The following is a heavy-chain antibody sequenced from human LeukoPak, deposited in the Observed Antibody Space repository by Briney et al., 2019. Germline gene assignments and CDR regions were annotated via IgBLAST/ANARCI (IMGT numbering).Heavy chain of an antibody. CDR3: ARELSYGYSGYVRWFDP. Sequence: PGGSLRLSCAASGFTFSSYAMSWVRQAPGKGLEWVSAISGSGGSTYYADSVKGRFTISRDNSKNTLYLQTNSLRAEDTAVYYCARELSYGYSGYVRWFDPWGQGTLVTVSS. CDR1: GFTFSSYA. V-gene: IGHV3-23*01. CDR2: ISGSGGST. D-gene: IGHD5-12*01. J-gene: IGHJ5*02.